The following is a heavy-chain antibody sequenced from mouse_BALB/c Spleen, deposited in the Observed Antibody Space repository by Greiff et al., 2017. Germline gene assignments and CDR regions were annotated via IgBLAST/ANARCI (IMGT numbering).Heavy chain of an antibody. CDR2: INSNGGST. CDR1: GFTFSSYG. CDR3: ARGGGSAWFAY. Sequence: EVMLVESGGGLVQPGGSLKLSCAASGFTFSSYGMSWVRQTPDKRLELVATINSNGGSTYYPDSVKGRFTISRDNAKNTLYLQMSSLKSEDTAMYYCARGGGSAWFAYWGQGTLVTVSA. J-gene: IGHJ3*01. V-gene: IGHV5-6-3*01.